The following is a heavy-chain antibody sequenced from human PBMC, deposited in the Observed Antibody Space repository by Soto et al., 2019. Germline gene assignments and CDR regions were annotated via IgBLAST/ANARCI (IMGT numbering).Heavy chain of an antibody. D-gene: IGHD2-2*01. Sequence: GGSLRLSSAASGFTFSSYAMSWVRQAPGKGLEWVSAISGSGGSTYYADSVKGRFTISRDNSKNTLYLQMNSPRAEDTAVYYCAKGGYCSSTSCYDDIDYWGQGTLVTVSS. V-gene: IGHV3-23*01. CDR3: AKGGYCSSTSCYDDIDY. CDR2: ISGSGGST. J-gene: IGHJ4*02. CDR1: GFTFSSYA.